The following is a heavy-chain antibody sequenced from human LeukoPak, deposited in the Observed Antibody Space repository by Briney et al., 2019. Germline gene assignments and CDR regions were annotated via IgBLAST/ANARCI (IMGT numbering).Heavy chain of an antibody. V-gene: IGHV3-53*01. CDR3: ARGQTTVTTVNWFDP. D-gene: IGHD4-17*01. Sequence: GGSLRLSCAASGFTVSSNYMSWVRQAPGKGLEWVSVIYSGGSTYYADSVKGRFTISRDNSKNTLYLQMNSLRAEHTAVYYCARGQTTVTTVNWFDPWGQGTLVTVSS. CDR1: GFTVSSNY. CDR2: IYSGGST. J-gene: IGHJ5*02.